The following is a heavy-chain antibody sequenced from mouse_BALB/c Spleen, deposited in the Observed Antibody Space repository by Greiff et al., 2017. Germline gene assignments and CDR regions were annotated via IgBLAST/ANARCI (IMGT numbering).Heavy chain of an antibody. D-gene: IGHD1-1*01. CDR2: IDPENGNT. J-gene: IGHJ4*01. CDR1: GYTFTSYW. V-gene: IGHV14-1*02. Sequence: EVQLQQSGAELAKPGASVKMSCKASGYTFTSYWMHWVKQRPGQGLEWIGWIDPENGNTIYDPKFQGKASITADTSSNTAYLQLSSLTSEDTAVYYCARSYGSSYNYAMDYWGQGTSVTVSS. CDR3: ARSYGSSYNYAMDY.